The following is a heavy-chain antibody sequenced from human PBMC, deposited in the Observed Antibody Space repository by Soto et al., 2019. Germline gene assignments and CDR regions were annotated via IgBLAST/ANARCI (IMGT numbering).Heavy chain of an antibody. V-gene: IGHV2-5*02. D-gene: IGHD3-22*01. CDR1: GFSLSTSGVG. CDR2: IYWDDDK. Sequence: QITLKESGPTLVKPTQTLTLTCTFSGFSLSTSGVGVGWIRQPPGKALEWLALIYWDDDKRYSPSLKSRLTITKDTSKNQGVLTMTNMDPVDTATYYCALLTYYYDSSGYYSSAEYFQHWGQGTLVTVSS. J-gene: IGHJ1*01. CDR3: ALLTYYYDSSGYYSSAEYFQH.